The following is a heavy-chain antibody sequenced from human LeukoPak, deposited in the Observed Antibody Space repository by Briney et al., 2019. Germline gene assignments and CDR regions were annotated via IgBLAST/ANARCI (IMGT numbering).Heavy chain of an antibody. Sequence: GGSLSLSCAASGFTYSGYDMHWVRQAPGKGLEWVAVISYDGNYTYYAGSVKGRFTISRDNSKNTLYLQMNRLRSEDTAVYYCVKEGPRRTARRYYYYGMDVWGQGTTVSISS. CDR1: GFTYSGYD. J-gene: IGHJ6*02. CDR3: VKEGPRRTARRYYYYGMDV. D-gene: IGHD1-1*01. CDR2: ISYDGNYT. V-gene: IGHV3-30*18.